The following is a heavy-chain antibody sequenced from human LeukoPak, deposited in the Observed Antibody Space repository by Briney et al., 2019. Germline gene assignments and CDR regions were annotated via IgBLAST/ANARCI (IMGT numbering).Heavy chain of an antibody. J-gene: IGHJ4*02. V-gene: IGHV3-30-3*01. D-gene: IGHD3-22*01. CDR3: VRESEYYFDQSASFDY. Sequence: GGSLRLSCAASGFTFTAYLIHWVRQAPGKGLEWMAVMSSDGNAMFYADSVKGRFTISRDNSKNTLYLQMNSLRAEDTAVYYCVRESEYYFDQSASFDYWGQGTLVTVSS. CDR1: GFTFTAYL. CDR2: MSSDGNAM.